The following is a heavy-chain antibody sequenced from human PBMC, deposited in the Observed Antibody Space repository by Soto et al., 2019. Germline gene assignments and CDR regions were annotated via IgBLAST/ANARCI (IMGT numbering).Heavy chain of an antibody. CDR3: ARSRETFDY. V-gene: IGHV3-33*01. CDR1: GFTFSNFG. D-gene: IGHD1-26*01. CDR2: IWYDGSEK. Sequence: GGSLRLSCAASGFTFSNFGMHWVRQAPGKGLEWVAFIWYDGSEKYNADSVQGRFTISRDDSKNTLYLQMNSLRAEDTAIYYCARSRETFDYWGQGTLVTVSS. J-gene: IGHJ4*02.